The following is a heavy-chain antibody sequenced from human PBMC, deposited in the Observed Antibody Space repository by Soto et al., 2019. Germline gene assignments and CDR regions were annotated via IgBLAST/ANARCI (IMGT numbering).Heavy chain of an antibody. D-gene: IGHD6-13*01. J-gene: IGHJ6*03. Sequence: GGSLRLSCAASGFTLSSYAMSWVRQAPGKGLEWVSAISGSGGSTYYADSVKGRFTISRDNSKNTLYLQMNSLRAEDTAVYYCAKDPNRSSSWYPPPYSYYMDVWGKGTTVTVSS. V-gene: IGHV3-23*01. CDR2: ISGSGGST. CDR3: AKDPNRSSSWYPPPYSYYMDV. CDR1: GFTLSSYA.